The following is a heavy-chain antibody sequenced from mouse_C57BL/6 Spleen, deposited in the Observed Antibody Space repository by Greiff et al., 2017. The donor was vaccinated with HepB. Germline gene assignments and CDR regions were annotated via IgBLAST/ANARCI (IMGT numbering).Heavy chain of an antibody. D-gene: IGHD2-5*01. V-gene: IGHV1-82*01. J-gene: IGHJ4*01. CDR1: GYAFSSSW. CDR2: IYPGDGDT. CDR3: ARKGAYSNYDAMDY. Sequence: VQLQESGPELVKPGASVKISCKASGYAFSSSWMNWVKQRPGKGLEWIGRIYPGDGDTNYNGKFKGKATLTAGKSSSTAYMQLSSLTSEDSAVYFCARKGAYSNYDAMDYWGQGTSVTVSS.